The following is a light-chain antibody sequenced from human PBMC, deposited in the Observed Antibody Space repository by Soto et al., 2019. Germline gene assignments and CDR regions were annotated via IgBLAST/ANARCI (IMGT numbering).Light chain of an antibody. CDR2: RDT. J-gene: IGLJ1*01. CDR1: NIGSKN. Sequence: SYELTQPLSVSVALGQTAGITCGGGNIGSKNVHWYQQRPGQAPVLVIYRDTNRPSGIPERFSGSNSGNTATLTISRAQAGDEADYYCQVWDSYTYVFGTGTKVTVL. CDR3: QVWDSYTYV. V-gene: IGLV3-9*01.